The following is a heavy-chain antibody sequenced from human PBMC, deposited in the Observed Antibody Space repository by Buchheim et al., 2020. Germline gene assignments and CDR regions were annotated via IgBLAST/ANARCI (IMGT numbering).Heavy chain of an antibody. D-gene: IGHD6-25*01. CDR3: VRDLVGGSDY. J-gene: IGHJ4*02. CDR1: GFTFSRFW. Sequence: EVQLVESGGGLIQPGGSLRLSCAASGFTFSRFWMHWVRQAPGKGLVWVSRIDEYGTITNYADSVKGRFTISRDNARNTLYLQMNSLRVGDTAVYYCVRDLVGGSDYWGQGIL. CDR2: IDEYGTIT. V-gene: IGHV3-74*01.